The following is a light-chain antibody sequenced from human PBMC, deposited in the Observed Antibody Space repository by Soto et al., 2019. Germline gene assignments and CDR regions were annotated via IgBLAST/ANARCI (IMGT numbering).Light chain of an antibody. CDR1: QSLLHSDGKTY. CDR3: MQALQRPPT. J-gene: IGKJ1*01. V-gene: IGKV2-28*01. Sequence: DIVMTQTRLSLSVPXXQPAXISCMSSQSLLHSDGKTYLYWYLQKPGQSPQLLIDLGSNRASGVPGRFSGSGSGTDFTLKISRVEAEDVGVYYCMQALQRPPTFGQGTKV. CDR2: LGS.